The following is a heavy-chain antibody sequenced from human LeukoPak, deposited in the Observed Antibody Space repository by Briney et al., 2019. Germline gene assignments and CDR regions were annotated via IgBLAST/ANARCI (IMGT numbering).Heavy chain of an antibody. V-gene: IGHV3-48*03. D-gene: IGHD3-10*01. Sequence: PGGSLRLSCAASGFTFSSYEMNWVRQAPGKGLEWVSYISSTGSSRYYADSVKGRFTISRDNAKNSLYLQLNSLRAEDTAVYYCARGSGFGDLYYWGQGTLVTVSS. J-gene: IGHJ4*02. CDR3: ARGSGFGDLYY. CDR1: GFTFSSYE. CDR2: ISSTGSSR.